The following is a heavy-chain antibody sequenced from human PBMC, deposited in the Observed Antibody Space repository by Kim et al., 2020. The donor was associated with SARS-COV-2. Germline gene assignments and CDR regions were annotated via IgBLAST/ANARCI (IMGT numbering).Heavy chain of an antibody. CDR3: AKVPSLAAAGTYKRYFDY. D-gene: IGHD6-13*01. CDR2: ISGSGGST. CDR1: GFTFSSYA. J-gene: IGHJ4*02. V-gene: IGHV3-23*01. Sequence: GGSLRLSCAASGFTFSSYAMSWVRQAPGKGLEWVSAISGSGGSTYYADSVKGRFTISRDNSKNTLYLQMNSLRAEDTAVYYCAKVPSLAAAGTYKRYFDYWGQGTLVTVSS.